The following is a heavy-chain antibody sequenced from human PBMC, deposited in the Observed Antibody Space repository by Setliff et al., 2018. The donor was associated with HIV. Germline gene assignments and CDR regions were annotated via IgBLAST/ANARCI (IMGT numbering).Heavy chain of an antibody. Sequence: PGGSLRLSCAASGFTFSSYSMNWVRQAPGKGLEWVSSISSSSSTSYADSVKGRFTISRDNAKNSLYLQMNSLRAEDTAVYYCARVYDSSGYSLSIPGYWGQGTLVTVSS. V-gene: IGHV3-21*01. D-gene: IGHD3-22*01. CDR2: ISSSSST. CDR3: ARVYDSSGYSLSIPGY. J-gene: IGHJ4*01. CDR1: GFTFSSYS.